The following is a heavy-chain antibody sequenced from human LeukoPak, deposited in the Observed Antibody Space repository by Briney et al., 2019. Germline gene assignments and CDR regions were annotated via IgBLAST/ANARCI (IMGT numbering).Heavy chain of an antibody. Sequence: GASVKVSFKASGYTFTSYGISWVRQAPGQGLEWMGWISAYNGNTNYAQKLQGRVTMTTDTSTSTAYMELRSLRSDDTAVYYCARVPGLRLLQQMGVDYYYGMDVWGQGTTVTVSS. D-gene: IGHD3-9*01. CDR2: ISAYNGNT. J-gene: IGHJ6*02. V-gene: IGHV1-18*01. CDR1: GYTFTSYG. CDR3: ARVPGLRLLQQMGVDYYYGMDV.